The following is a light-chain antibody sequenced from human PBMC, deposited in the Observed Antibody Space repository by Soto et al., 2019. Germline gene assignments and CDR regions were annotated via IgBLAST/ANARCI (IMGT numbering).Light chain of an antibody. Sequence: EIVMTQSPATLSVSPGERATLSCRASQSVSSDLAWYQQKPGQAPRLLIYGASTRATGIPARFSGSGSGTEFTLTVSNLLSEDFAVYYCQQYNTWPPAYTFGQGTKLEIK. CDR1: QSVSSD. CDR2: GAS. J-gene: IGKJ2*01. CDR3: QQYNTWPPAYT. V-gene: IGKV3-15*01.